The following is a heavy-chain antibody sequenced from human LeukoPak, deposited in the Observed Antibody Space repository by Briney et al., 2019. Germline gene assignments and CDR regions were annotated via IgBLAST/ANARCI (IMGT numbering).Heavy chain of an antibody. CDR3: ARSGTEDGYNIYFDH. V-gene: IGHV3-23*01. Sequence: GGSLRLSCANSGFTFSTYATSWVRQAPGKGLEWVSLISGSGSGTHYADSVKGRFTISRDNTTNMLYLHMNSLRADDTAVYYCARSGTEDGYNIYFDHWGQGTLVTVSS. CDR2: ISGSGSGT. D-gene: IGHD5-24*01. CDR1: GFTFSTYA. J-gene: IGHJ4*02.